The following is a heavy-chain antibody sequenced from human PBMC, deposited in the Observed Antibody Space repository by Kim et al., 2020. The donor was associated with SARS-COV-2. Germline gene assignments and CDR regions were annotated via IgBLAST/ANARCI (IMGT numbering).Heavy chain of an antibody. V-gene: IGHV1-46*01. D-gene: IGHD2-21*02. Sequence: ASVKVSCKASGYTFTSYYMHWVRQAPGQGLEWMGIINPSDGSTSYAQKFQGRVTMTRDTSTSTVYMELSSLRSDDTAVYYCARVGNCGGDCYAFDIWGQGTMVTVSS. CDR3: ARVGNCGGDCYAFDI. J-gene: IGHJ3*02. CDR1: GYTFTSYY. CDR2: INPSDGST.